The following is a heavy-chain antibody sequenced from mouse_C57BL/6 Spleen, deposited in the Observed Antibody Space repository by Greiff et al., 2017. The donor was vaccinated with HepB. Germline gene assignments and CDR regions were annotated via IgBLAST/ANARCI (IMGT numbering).Heavy chain of an antibody. CDR3: ARWVRDGYSYYFDY. Sequence: EVQLQQSGPELVKPGASVKIPCKASGYTFTDYNMDWVKQSHGKSLEWIGDINPNNGGTIYNQKFKGKSTLTVDKSSSTAYMELRSLTSEDTAVYYCARWVRDGYSYYFDYWGQGTTLTVSS. D-gene: IGHD2-3*01. CDR2: INPNNGGT. V-gene: IGHV1-18*01. J-gene: IGHJ2*01. CDR1: GYTFTDYN.